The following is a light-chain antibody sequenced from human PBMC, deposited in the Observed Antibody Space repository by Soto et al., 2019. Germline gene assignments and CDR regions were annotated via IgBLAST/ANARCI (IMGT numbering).Light chain of an antibody. CDR3: QQRSNWPRK. CDR1: QSVSRH. V-gene: IGKV3-11*01. Sequence: EIVLTQSPATLSLSPGERATLSCRASQSVSRHLVWYQQKPGQAPSLLIYDASNRSTGIPARCSGSGSATAFTRTISSLAPADFVVYYGQQRSNWPRKFGQGTKVDIK. J-gene: IGKJ1*01. CDR2: DAS.